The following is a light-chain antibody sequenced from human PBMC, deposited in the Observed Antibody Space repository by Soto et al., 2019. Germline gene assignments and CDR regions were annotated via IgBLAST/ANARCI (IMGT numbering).Light chain of an antibody. CDR3: QQYSNWPYT. CDR1: QSVSSK. J-gene: IGKJ2*01. CDR2: GAS. V-gene: IGKV3-15*01. Sequence: EIVMTQSPATLSLSPGERVTLSCRASQSVSSKLAWYQQKPGQAPRLLIYGASIRATDIPARFSGSGSGTEFTLTISRLKSEDCAIFYCQQYSNWPYTFVQGTKLEIK.